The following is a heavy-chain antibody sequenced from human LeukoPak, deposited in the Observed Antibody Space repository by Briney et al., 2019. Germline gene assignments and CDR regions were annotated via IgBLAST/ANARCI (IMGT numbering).Heavy chain of an antibody. Sequence: SETLSLTCTVSGGSISSYYWSWIQQPPGKGLEWIGYIYYSGSTNYNPSLKSRVTISVDTSKNQFSLKLSSVTAADTAVYYCATSSGYSYGLDYWGQGTLVTVSS. CDR2: IYYSGST. CDR3: ATSSGYSYGLDY. D-gene: IGHD5-18*01. V-gene: IGHV4-59*01. CDR1: GGSISSYY. J-gene: IGHJ4*02.